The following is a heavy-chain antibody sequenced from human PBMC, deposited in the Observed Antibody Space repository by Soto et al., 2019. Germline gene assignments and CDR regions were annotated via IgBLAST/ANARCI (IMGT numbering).Heavy chain of an antibody. Sequence: DSVKVSCKASGYTFTSYAMHWVRQAPGQRLEWMGWINAGNGNTKYSQKFQGRVTITRDTSASTAYMELSSLRSEDTAVYYCARDPLFLGYCISTSCPDDGMDVWGQGTTVTVSS. CDR3: ARDPLFLGYCISTSCPDDGMDV. V-gene: IGHV1-3*01. J-gene: IGHJ6*02. D-gene: IGHD2-2*01. CDR1: GYTFTSYA. CDR2: INAGNGNT.